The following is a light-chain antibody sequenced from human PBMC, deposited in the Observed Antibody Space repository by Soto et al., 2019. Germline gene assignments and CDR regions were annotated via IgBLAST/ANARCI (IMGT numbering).Light chain of an antibody. CDR3: SSYTSSSTLV. CDR1: SSDVGSYNY. J-gene: IGLJ2*01. CDR2: DVT. V-gene: IGLV2-14*03. Sequence: QSALTQSASVSGSPGQSITISCTGTSSDVGSYNYVSWYQQHPGKAPKLMIYDVTNRPSGVSNRFSGSKSGNTASLTISGLQAEDEADYYCSSYTSSSTLVFGGGTKVTVL.